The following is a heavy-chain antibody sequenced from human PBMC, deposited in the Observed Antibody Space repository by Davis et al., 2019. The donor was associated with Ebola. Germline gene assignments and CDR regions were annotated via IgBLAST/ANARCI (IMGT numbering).Heavy chain of an antibody. V-gene: IGHV3-48*02. D-gene: IGHD3-3*01. J-gene: IGHJ4*02. CDR3: AREAITAFEVVRGDLDN. CDR2: ISGGGGTI. CDR1: GFTFSTYA. Sequence: GESLKISCAASGFTFSTYAMTWVRQAPGKGLEWLSYISGGGGTIYYADSLQGRFTISRDNAKKSLYLQMNSLRDEDTAVYYCAREAITAFEVVRGDLDNWGQGKLITVS.